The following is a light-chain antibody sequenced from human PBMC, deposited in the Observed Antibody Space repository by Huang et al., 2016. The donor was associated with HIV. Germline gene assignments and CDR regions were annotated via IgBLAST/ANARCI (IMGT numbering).Light chain of an antibody. Sequence: EVVLTQSPATLSLSPGERATLSCRASQTVGVYLAWYQQKPGQAPRRLIYETSTRATGIPARFSGSGSETDFTLTISSLDPEDFAVYYCQQPGSFGQGTKVEIK. CDR3: QQPGS. CDR2: ETS. CDR1: QTVGVY. J-gene: IGKJ2*01. V-gene: IGKV3-11*01.